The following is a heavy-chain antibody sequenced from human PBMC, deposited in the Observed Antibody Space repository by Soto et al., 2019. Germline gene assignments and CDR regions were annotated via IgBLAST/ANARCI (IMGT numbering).Heavy chain of an antibody. V-gene: IGHV3-15*01. CDR1: GFTFTNAW. CDR3: TSTLGH. CDR2: IKRTTDGGTT. Sequence: EVQLVESGGGLVEPGGSLRVSCAASGFTFTNAWMTWVRQAPGKGLEWVGRIKRTTDGGTTDYAAPVKGRFIISRDDSKNTLYLQMNSLKTEDTAVYYCTSTLGHWVQGTLVTVSS. J-gene: IGHJ5*02.